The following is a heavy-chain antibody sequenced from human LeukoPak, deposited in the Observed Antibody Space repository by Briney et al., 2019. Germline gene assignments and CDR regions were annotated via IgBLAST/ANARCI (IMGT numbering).Heavy chain of an antibody. Sequence: ASVKVSCKASGYTFTGYFIHWVRQAPGQGLEWMGWINPNSGGTNYAQKFQGRVTMTRDTSISTAYMELSRLRSDDTAVYYCARAPIWSSIAAAGGMDVWGKGTTVTISS. CDR1: GYTFTGYF. CDR3: ARAPIWSSIAAAGGMDV. D-gene: IGHD6-13*01. V-gene: IGHV1-2*02. CDR2: INPNSGGT. J-gene: IGHJ6*03.